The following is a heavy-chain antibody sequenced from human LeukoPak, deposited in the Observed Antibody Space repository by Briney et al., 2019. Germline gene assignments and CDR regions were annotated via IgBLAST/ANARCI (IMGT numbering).Heavy chain of an antibody. V-gene: IGHV4-34*01. CDR2: IYYSGST. CDR1: GGSFSGYY. D-gene: IGHD3-3*01. J-gene: IGHJ4*02. CDR3: ARYEVDLFDY. Sequence: SETLSLTCAVYGGSFSGYYWSWIRQPPGKGLEWIGSIYYSGSTYYNPSLKSRVTISVDTSKNQFSLKLSSVTAADTAVYYCARYEVDLFDYWGQGTLVTVSS.